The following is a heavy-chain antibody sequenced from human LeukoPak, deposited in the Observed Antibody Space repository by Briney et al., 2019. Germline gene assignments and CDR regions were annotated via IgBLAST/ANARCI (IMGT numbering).Heavy chain of an antibody. CDR3: ARHFAYSSSSYFEL. CDR2: IHYSGST. Sequence: SETLSLTCSVSGDSISGYFWSWIRQPPGMGLEWIGYIHYSGSTTYNPSLKSRVTISVDPSKHQFSLSLYSVTVADTAVYYCARHFAYSSSSYFELGGQGSLVTVSS. J-gene: IGHJ4*02. CDR1: GDSISGYF. V-gene: IGHV4-59*08. D-gene: IGHD6-6*01.